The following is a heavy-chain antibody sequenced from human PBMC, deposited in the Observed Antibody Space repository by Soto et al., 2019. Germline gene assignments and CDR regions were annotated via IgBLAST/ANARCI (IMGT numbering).Heavy chain of an antibody. J-gene: IGHJ4*02. Sequence: QVQLQESGPGLVKPSGTLSLTCGVFGGSISNSNWWTWVHQPPGKGLEWIGEIYHTGSTNYNSSLMSRVTISLDKPNNQFSLKLSSVTAADTAVYYCAHRPIVGAAIWGQGTLVTVSS. CDR2: IYHTGST. D-gene: IGHD1-26*01. CDR1: GGSISNSNW. CDR3: AHRPIVGAAI. V-gene: IGHV4-4*02.